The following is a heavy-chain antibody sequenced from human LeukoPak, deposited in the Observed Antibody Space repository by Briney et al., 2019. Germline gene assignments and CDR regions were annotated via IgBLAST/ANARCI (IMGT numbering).Heavy chain of an antibody. D-gene: IGHD2-8*01. V-gene: IGHV4-39*01. CDR2: IYYSGST. Sequence: PGGSLRLSCAASGFTFSSYGMHWVRQPPGKGLEWIGSIYYSGSTYYNPSLKSRVTISVDTSKNQLSLKLSSVTAADTAVYYCASLYCTNGVCHQVHVDYWGQGTLVTVSS. CDR3: ASLYCTNGVCHQVHVDY. CDR1: GFTFSSYG. J-gene: IGHJ4*02.